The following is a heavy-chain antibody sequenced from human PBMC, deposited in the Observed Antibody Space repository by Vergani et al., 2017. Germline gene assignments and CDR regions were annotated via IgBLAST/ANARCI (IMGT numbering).Heavy chain of an antibody. CDR1: GGSISSGGYS. Sequence: QLQLQESGSGLVKPSQTLSLTCAVSGGSISSGGYSWSWIRQPPGKGLEWIGYIYHSGSTYYNPSLKSRVTISVDTSKNQFSLKLSSVTAADTAVYYCARESMVRGVIITYYGMDVWGQGTTVTVSS. D-gene: IGHD3-10*01. CDR2: IYHSGST. CDR3: ARESMVRGVIITYYGMDV. J-gene: IGHJ6*02. V-gene: IGHV4-30-2*01.